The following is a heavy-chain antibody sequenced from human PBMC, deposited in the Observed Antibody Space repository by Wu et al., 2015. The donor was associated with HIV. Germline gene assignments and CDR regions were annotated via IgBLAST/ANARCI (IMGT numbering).Heavy chain of an antibody. D-gene: IGHD5-18*01. CDR1: GYTFTSYG. CDR3: ARDEGYSYGPYYFDY. J-gene: IGHJ4*02. CDR2: INTYNRNS. Sequence: QVQLVQSGAEVKKPGASLKVSCKTSGYTFTSYGVAWVRQAPGQGLEWMGWINTYNRNSIYAQKFQGRVTMTTDTSTSTAYMELRSLRSDDTALYYCARDEGYSYGPYYFDYWGQGTLVTVSS. V-gene: IGHV1-18*01.